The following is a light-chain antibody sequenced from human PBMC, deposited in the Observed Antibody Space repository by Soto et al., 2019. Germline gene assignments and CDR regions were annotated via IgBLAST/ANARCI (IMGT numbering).Light chain of an antibody. Sequence: DIQMTQSPSSLSASVGDRVTITCQAVQDINKYLNWYQQKPGKAPKLLIYAASSLQSGVPSRFSGSGSGTHFTLTISSLQPEDFATYYCQQANTFPLTFGQGTRLEIK. CDR1: QDINKY. V-gene: IGKV1-39*01. CDR3: QQANTFPLT. J-gene: IGKJ5*01. CDR2: AAS.